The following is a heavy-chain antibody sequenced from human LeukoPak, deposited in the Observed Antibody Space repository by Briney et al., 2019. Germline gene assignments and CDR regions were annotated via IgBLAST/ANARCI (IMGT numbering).Heavy chain of an antibody. Sequence: PGGSLRLSCAASGFTFSSYAMSWVRQAPGKGLEWVSAISGSGGSTYYADSVKGRFTISRDNSKNTLYLQMNSLRAEDTAVYYCARGNTGIGGIAAAVLDYWGQGTLVTVSS. J-gene: IGHJ4*02. V-gene: IGHV3-23*01. CDR2: ISGSGGST. CDR3: ARGNTGIGGIAAAVLDY. D-gene: IGHD6-13*01. CDR1: GFTFSSYA.